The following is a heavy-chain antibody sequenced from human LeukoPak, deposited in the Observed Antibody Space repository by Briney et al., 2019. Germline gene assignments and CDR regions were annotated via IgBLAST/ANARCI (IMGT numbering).Heavy chain of an antibody. D-gene: IGHD4-23*01. Sequence: GSLRLSCAASGFTFSSYWMSWVRQAPGKGLEWIGSIYHSGSTYYNPSLKSRVTISVDTSKNQFSLKLSSVTAADTAVYYCARYLDYGGNSRVFQHWGQGTLVTVSS. V-gene: IGHV4-38-2*01. J-gene: IGHJ1*01. CDR2: IYHSGST. CDR1: GFTFSSYW. CDR3: ARYLDYGGNSRVFQH.